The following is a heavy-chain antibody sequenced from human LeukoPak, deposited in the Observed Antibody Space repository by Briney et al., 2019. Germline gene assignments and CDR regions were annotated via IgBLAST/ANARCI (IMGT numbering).Heavy chain of an antibody. CDR2: IYYTGST. V-gene: IGHV4-59*01. Sequence: SETLSLTCTVSGGSIDDYYWSRIRQPPGKGLEWIGYIYYTGSTSYNPSLQSRLTIWIDTSQTPFSLRRSSVSAADTDVYFCARGVTQWGQGTLVSVSS. CDR3: ARGVTQ. D-gene: IGHD2-21*02. CDR1: GGSIDDYY. J-gene: IGHJ4*02.